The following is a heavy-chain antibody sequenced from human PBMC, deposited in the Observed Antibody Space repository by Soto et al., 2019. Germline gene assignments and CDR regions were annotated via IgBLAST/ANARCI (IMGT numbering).Heavy chain of an antibody. CDR2: ISPYNGNT. Sequence: GASVKVSCKASGYTFRNYGITWVRQAPGQGLEWMAWISPYNGNTSYAQDLQGRVTMTTDTSTSTAYMELRSLTSEDTAMYYCARDLVSGSDFWRAYNGGYFDYWGQGTLVTVSS. J-gene: IGHJ4*02. V-gene: IGHV1-18*01. CDR3: ARDLVSGSDFWRAYNGGYFDY. D-gene: IGHD3-3*01. CDR1: GYTFRNYG.